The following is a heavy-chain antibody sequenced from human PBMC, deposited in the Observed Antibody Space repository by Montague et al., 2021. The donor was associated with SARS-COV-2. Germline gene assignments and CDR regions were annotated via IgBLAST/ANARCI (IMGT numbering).Heavy chain of an antibody. CDR3: ARERLGYYDTSSYYIFDY. CDR2: IYYSGST. Sequence: ETLSLTCTVSGGSVSSGSYHWSWIRQPPGKGLEWIGYIYYSGSTNYNPSLKSRVTISVDTSKNQFSLKLSSVTAADTAVYYCARERLGYYDTSSYYIFDYWGQGTLVTVSS. CDR1: GGSVSSGSYH. J-gene: IGHJ4*02. D-gene: IGHD3-22*01. V-gene: IGHV4-61*01.